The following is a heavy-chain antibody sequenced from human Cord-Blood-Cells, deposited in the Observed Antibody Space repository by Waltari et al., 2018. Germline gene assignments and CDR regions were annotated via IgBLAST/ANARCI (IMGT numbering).Heavy chain of an antibody. CDR3: ARVGKDGYNDY. J-gene: IGHJ4*02. V-gene: IGHV1-2*04. Sequence: QVQLVQSGAEVKKPGASVKVSCKASGYTFTGYYMHWVRQAPGQGLEGMGWITPNSGGTNDAQKVQGWVTMPRDTSISTAYMELSRLRSDDTAVYYCARVGKDGYNDYWGQGTLVTVSS. CDR2: ITPNSGGT. CDR1: GYTFTGYY. D-gene: IGHD5-12*01.